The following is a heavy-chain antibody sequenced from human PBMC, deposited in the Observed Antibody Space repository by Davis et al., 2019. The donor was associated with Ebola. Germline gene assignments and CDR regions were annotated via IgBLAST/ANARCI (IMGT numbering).Heavy chain of an antibody. V-gene: IGHV1-69*13. CDR3: ARESNRAFDI. CDR1: GGTFSSYA. CDR2: IIPIFGTA. J-gene: IGHJ3*02. Sequence: AASVKVSCKASGGTFSSYAISWVRQAPGQGLEWMGGIIPIFGTANYAQKFRGRVTITADESTSTAYMELSSLRSEDTAVYYCARESNRAFDIWGQGTMVTVSS.